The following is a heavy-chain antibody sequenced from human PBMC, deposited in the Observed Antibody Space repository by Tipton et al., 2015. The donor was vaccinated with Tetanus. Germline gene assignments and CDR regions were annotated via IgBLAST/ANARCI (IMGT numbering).Heavy chain of an antibody. J-gene: IGHJ4*02. D-gene: IGHD3-22*01. V-gene: IGHV3-30*18. CDR1: GFTFSSYG. CDR2: ISYDGSNK. Sequence: SLRLSCAASGFTFSSYGMHWVRQAPGKGLEWVAVISYDGSNKYYADSVKGRFTISRDNSKNTLYLQMNSLRAEDTAVYYCAKGQANYYDSSGYYYDLDYWGQGTLVTVSS. CDR3: AKGQANYYDSSGYYYDLDY.